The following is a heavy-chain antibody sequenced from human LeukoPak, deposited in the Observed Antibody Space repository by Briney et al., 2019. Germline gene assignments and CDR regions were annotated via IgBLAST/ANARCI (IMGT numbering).Heavy chain of an antibody. CDR3: AKQSPGYYDSSGYYLPGTSLDF. Sequence: ASVKVSCKASGYTFTGYYMHWVRQAPGQGLEWMGWINPNSGGTNYAQKFQGRVTMTRDTSISTAYMELSRLRSDDTAVYYCAKQSPGYYDSSGYYLPGTSLDFWGQGTLVTVSS. CDR2: INPNSGGT. V-gene: IGHV1-2*02. J-gene: IGHJ4*02. D-gene: IGHD3-22*01. CDR1: GYTFTGYY.